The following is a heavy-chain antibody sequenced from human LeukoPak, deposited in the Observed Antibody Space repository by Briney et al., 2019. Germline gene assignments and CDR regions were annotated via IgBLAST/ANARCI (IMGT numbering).Heavy chain of an antibody. V-gene: IGHV3-30*03. D-gene: IGHD2-8*02. CDR3: ARALHCAGGECYYGLMY. CDR1: GFTFNTYA. Sequence: GGSLRLSCAASGFTFNTYAMHWVRQAPGKGLEWVAVMSFDGSYKHYADSVKGRFTISRDNSKSTLYVQMNSLRVEDTAVYYCARALHCAGGECYYGLMYWGQGTLVVVSS. CDR2: MSFDGSYK. J-gene: IGHJ4*02.